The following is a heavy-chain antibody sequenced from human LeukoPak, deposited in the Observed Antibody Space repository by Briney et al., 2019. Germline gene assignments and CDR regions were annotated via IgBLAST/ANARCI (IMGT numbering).Heavy chain of an antibody. Sequence: GSLRLSCAASGFTFISYNMNWVRQAPGKGLEWVSSITSSTYIYYSDSVKGRFTISRANAKNSLYLQMSSLRAEDTAVYYCARGYSNSLDYWGQGTLVTVSS. D-gene: IGHD4-11*01. J-gene: IGHJ4*02. CDR3: ARGYSNSLDY. CDR2: ITSSTYI. CDR1: GFTFISYN. V-gene: IGHV3-21*01.